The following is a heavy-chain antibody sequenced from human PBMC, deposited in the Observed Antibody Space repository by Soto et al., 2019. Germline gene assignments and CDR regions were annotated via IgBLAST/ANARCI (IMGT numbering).Heavy chain of an antibody. D-gene: IGHD2-15*01. CDR1: GFTFSTYS. J-gene: IGHJ4*02. V-gene: IGHV3-48*01. Sequence: EVQLVDSGGGLVQPGGSLRLSCAASGFTFSTYSMNWVRQAPGKGLEWVSYISSSSSTIYFADSVRGRFTISRDNAKNSLYLQMNSLRAEDTAVYYCARGACSGGSCYSWNQYFDSWGQGTLVTVSS. CDR3: ARGACSGGSCYSWNQYFDS. CDR2: ISSSSSTI.